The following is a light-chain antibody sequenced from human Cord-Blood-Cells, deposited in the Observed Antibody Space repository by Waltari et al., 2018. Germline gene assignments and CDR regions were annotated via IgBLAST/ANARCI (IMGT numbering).Light chain of an antibody. CDR1: QSVLYSSNNKNY. J-gene: IGKJ2*01. CDR2: WAS. Sequence: DILMTRSPDSLAVSLGERATINCKSSQSVLYSSNNKNYLAWYQQKPGQPPKLLIYWASTRESGVPDRFSGSGSGTDFTLTISSLQAEDVAVYYCQQYYSTPYTFGQGTKLEIK. CDR3: QQYYSTPYT. V-gene: IGKV4-1*01.